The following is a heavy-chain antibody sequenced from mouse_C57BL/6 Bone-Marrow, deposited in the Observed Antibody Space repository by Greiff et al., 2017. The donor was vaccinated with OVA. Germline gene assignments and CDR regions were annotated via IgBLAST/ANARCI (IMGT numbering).Heavy chain of an antibody. D-gene: IGHD1-1*01. CDR1: GYAFSSSW. Sequence: VQLQQSGPELVKPGASVKISCKASGYAFSSSWMNWVKQRPGKGLEWIGRIYPGDGDTNYNGKFKGKATLTADKSSSTAYMQLSSLTSEDTAVYYCARHYGSLFDYWGQGTTLTVSS. CDR3: ARHYGSLFDY. CDR2: IYPGDGDT. V-gene: IGHV1-82*01. J-gene: IGHJ2*01.